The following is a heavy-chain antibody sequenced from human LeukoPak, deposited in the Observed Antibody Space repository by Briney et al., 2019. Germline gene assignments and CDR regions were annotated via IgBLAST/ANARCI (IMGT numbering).Heavy chain of an antibody. CDR2: IIPIFGTA. J-gene: IGHJ4*02. Sequence: ASVKVSCKASGGTFSSYAISWVRQAPGQGLEWMGGIIPIFGTANYAQKFQGRVTITADESTSTAYMELSSLRSEDTAVYYCARPREAAAIVDRFDYWGQGTWSPSPQ. V-gene: IGHV1-69*13. CDR3: ARPREAAAIVDRFDY. CDR1: GGTFSSYA. D-gene: IGHD2-2*02.